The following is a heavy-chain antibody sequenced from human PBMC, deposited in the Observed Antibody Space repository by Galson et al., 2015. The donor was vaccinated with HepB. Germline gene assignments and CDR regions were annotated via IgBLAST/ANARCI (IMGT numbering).Heavy chain of an antibody. J-gene: IGHJ6*02. CDR1: GFTFSSYS. Sequence: SLRLSCAASGFTFSSYSMNWVRQAPGKGLEWVSYISSSSSTIYYAGSVKGRFTISRDNAKNSLYLQMNSLRDEDTAVYYCARDGWGRFYTYGMDVWGQGTTVTVSS. CDR2: ISSSSSTI. V-gene: IGHV3-48*02. D-gene: IGHD3-3*01. CDR3: ARDGWGRFYTYGMDV.